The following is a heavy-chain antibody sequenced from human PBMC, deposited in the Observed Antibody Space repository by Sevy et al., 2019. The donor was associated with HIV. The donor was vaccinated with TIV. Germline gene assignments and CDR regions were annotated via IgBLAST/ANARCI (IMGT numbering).Heavy chain of an antibody. J-gene: IGHJ6*04. D-gene: IGHD3-10*01. Sequence: GGSLRLSCAASGMTFSSYGMHWVRQAPGKGLEWEAIISNDGSNENYADSVKCRFTISRDNSKNTLYLQMNSLRPEDTAVYYCAKDRSSGSEEYSYYGMDVWGEGTTVTVSS. CDR1: GMTFSSYG. V-gene: IGHV3-30*18. CDR3: AKDRSSGSEEYSYYGMDV. CDR2: ISNDGSNE.